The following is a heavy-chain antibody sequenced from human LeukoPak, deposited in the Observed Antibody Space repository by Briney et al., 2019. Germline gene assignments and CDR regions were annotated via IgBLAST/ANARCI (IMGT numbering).Heavy chain of an antibody. CDR2: IYYSGST. J-gene: IGHJ4*02. Sequence: PSETLSLTXTVSGGSISSSNYYWGWICQPPGKGLEWIGNIYYSGSTYYNPSIKSRVAISVDTSKNQLSLKLSSVTAADTAVYYCARLLGDCSGGSCYFFDYWGQGTLVTVSS. V-gene: IGHV4-39*01. CDR3: ARLLGDCSGGSCYFFDY. CDR1: GGSISSSNYY. D-gene: IGHD2-15*01.